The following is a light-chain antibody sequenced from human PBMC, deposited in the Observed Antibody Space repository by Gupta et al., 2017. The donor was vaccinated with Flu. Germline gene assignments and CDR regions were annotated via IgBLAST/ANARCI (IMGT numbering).Light chain of an antibody. Sequence: PATLSLSPGERATLSCRASQSIGRFLAWYQQRPGQPPRLLIYDASNRATGIPGRFSGSGSGTDFTLTISSLEPEDFALYYCQQRSNWPLTFGGGTKVEI. V-gene: IGKV3-11*01. CDR3: QQRSNWPLT. J-gene: IGKJ4*01. CDR1: QSIGRF. CDR2: DAS.